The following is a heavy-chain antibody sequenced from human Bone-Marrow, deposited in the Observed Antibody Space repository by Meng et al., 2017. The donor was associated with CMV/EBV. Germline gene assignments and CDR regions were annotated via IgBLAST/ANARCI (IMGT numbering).Heavy chain of an antibody. V-gene: IGHV1-8*01. J-gene: IGHJ4*02. CDR1: GYTFTSYD. Sequence: ASVKVSCKASGYTFTSYDINWVRQATGQGLEWMGWMNPNSGNTGYAQKFQGRVTMTRDTSISTAYMGLSRLTSDDTALYYCARDLGQQLVLYYFDYWGQGTLVTVSS. CDR2: MNPNSGNT. D-gene: IGHD1-1*01. CDR3: ARDLGQQLVLYYFDY.